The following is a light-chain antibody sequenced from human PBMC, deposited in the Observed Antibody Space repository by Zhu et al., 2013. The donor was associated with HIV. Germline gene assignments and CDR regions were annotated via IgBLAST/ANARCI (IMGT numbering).Light chain of an antibody. CDR3: QQYGPSPPVT. V-gene: IGKV3-20*01. J-gene: IGKJ4*01. CDR2: GAS. CDR1: QSVSSSY. Sequence: EIVLTQSPGTLSLSPGERATLSCRASQSVSSSYLAWYQQKPGQAPRLLIYGASSRATGIPDRFSGSGSGTDFTLTITRLEPDDFAVYYCQQYGPSPPVTFGGGTKVEIK.